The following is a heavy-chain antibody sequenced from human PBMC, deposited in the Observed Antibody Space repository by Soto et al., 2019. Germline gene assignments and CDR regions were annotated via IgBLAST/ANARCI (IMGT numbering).Heavy chain of an antibody. J-gene: IGHJ5*02. CDR3: AREEGFSHWLDP. CDR2: IFHSGNM. Sequence: SETLSLTCAVSGGSISSLGYYWSWIRQDPGKGLEWIGHIFHSGNMDYNPSLQNRVTMIVDKSKNKFSLKLSSVTAAEKAVFDCAREEGFSHWLDPWGQGTLVTVS. CDR1: GGSISSLGYY. V-gene: IGHV4-31*11.